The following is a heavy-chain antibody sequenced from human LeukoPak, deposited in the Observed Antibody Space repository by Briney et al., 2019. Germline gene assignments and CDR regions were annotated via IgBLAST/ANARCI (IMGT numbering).Heavy chain of an antibody. CDR2: ISGSGGST. V-gene: IGHV3-23*01. J-gene: IGHJ4*02. Sequence: GGSLRLSCAASGFTFTNYAMSWVRQAPGKGLEWVSVISGSGGSTYYADSVKGRFTISRDNSKNTLYLQLNSLRVEDTAVYYCAKATMSGDIVIVPPAAFDYWAQGTLVTVSS. D-gene: IGHD2-2*01. CDR3: AKATMSGDIVIVPPAAFDY. CDR1: GFTFTNYA.